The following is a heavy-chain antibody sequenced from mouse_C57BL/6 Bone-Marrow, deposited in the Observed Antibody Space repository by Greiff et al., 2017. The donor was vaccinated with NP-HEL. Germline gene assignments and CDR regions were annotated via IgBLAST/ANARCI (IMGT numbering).Heavy chain of an antibody. Sequence: VQLQQSGPVLVKPGASVKMSCKASGYTFTDYYMNWVKQSPGKSLEWIGVINPYNGGTSYNQKFKGKATLTVDKSSSTAYMELNSLTSEDSAVYYCAREGGYYYGNYGFAYWGQGTLVTVSA. CDR3: AREGGYYYGNYGFAY. D-gene: IGHD2-1*01. CDR1: GYTFTDYY. J-gene: IGHJ3*01. CDR2: INPYNGGT. V-gene: IGHV1-19*01.